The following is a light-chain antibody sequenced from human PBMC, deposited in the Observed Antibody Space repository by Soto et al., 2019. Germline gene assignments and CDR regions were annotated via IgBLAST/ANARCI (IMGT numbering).Light chain of an antibody. CDR1: SSDIGGYNY. CDR2: DVS. Sequence: SVLTKPASGNGFPGQSIGISSNRTSSDIGGYNYVSWYQQHPGKAPNLIIYDVSNRPSGVSDRFSGSKSGNTASLTISGLQAEDEADYYCCSSISSSTYVFGTGTKVTVL. V-gene: IGLV2-14*01. CDR3: CSSISSSTYV. J-gene: IGLJ1*01.